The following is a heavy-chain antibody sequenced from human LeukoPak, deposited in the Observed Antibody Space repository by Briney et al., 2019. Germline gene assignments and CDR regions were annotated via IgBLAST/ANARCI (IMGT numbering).Heavy chain of an antibody. CDR3: ARDLNIIAVAGTKEFDY. J-gene: IGHJ4*02. Sequence: ASVKVSCKAPGYTFTGYYMHWVRQAPGQGLEWMGWINPNSGGTNYAQKFQGRVTMTRDTSISTAYMELSRLRSDDTAVYYCARDLNIIAVAGTKEFDYWGQGTLVTVSS. CDR2: INPNSGGT. D-gene: IGHD6-19*01. CDR1: GYTFTGYY. V-gene: IGHV1-2*02.